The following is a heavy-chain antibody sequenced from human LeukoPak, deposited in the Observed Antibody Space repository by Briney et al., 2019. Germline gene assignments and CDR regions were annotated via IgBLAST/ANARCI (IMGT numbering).Heavy chain of an antibody. J-gene: IGHJ4*02. D-gene: IGHD3-9*01. CDR2: ISSSGSTI. CDR3: ARDLQLRYFDGAPDY. Sequence: PGGSLRLSCAASGFTFSSYDMNWVRQAPGKGLEWVSYISSSGSTIYYADSVKGRFTISRDNAKNSLYLQMNSLRAEDTAVYYCARDLQLRYFDGAPDYWGQGTLVTVSS. V-gene: IGHV3-48*03. CDR1: GFTFSSYD.